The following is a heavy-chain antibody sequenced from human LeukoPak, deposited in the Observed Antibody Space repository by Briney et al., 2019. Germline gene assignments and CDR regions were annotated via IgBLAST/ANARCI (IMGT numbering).Heavy chain of an antibody. CDR2: IYTSGST. D-gene: IGHD3-22*01. J-gene: IGHJ5*02. V-gene: IGHV4-4*07. CDR3: ARDGYYYDSSGWEDWFDP. Sequence: PSETLSLTCTVSGGSISSYYWSWIRQPAGKGLEWIGRIYTSGSTNYNPSLKSRVTMSVDTSKNQFSLKLSSVTAADTAVYYCARDGYYYDSSGWEDWFDPWGQGTLVTVSS. CDR1: GGSISSYY.